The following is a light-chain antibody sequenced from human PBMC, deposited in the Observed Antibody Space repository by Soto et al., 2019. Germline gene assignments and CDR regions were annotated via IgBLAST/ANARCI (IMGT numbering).Light chain of an antibody. CDR3: QQYNNWPPWT. CDR1: QSVSSN. J-gene: IGKJ1*01. V-gene: IGKV3-15*01. Sequence: EIVMTQSPATLSVSPGERATLSCRASQSVSSNLAWYQQKPGQAPRLLIYGASTRATGIPTRFSGSGSGTEFTLTNSSLQFEDFAVYYCQQYNNWPPWTFGQGTKV. CDR2: GAS.